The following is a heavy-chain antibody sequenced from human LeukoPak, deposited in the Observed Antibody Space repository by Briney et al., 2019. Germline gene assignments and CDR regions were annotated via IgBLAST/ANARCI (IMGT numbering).Heavy chain of an antibody. CDR1: GGSISSYY. V-gene: IGHV4-59*01. CDR3: ARDRYYFNF. J-gene: IGHJ4*02. D-gene: IGHD1-14*01. CDR2: IYYSGYT. Sequence: SETLSLTCTVSGGSISSYYWSWIRQPPGKGLEWIGYIYYSGYTNYNPSLKSRVSIPVDTSKNQFSLKVNSVTAADTAVYYCARDRYYFNFWGQGTLVTVSS.